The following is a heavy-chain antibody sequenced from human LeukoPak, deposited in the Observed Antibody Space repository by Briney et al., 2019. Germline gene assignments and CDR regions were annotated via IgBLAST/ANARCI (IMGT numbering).Heavy chain of an antibody. Sequence: GGSLRLSCEASGFTFTTYSMTWVRQTPGEGLEWVSSISTRDTFINYADSVKGRFTISRDNAKNSLFLQMTSLRAEDTAMYYCARDRLITMIVVGQYYFDYWGQGTLVTVS. D-gene: IGHD3-22*01. CDR3: ARDRLITMIVVGQYYFDY. J-gene: IGHJ4*02. CDR1: GFTFTTYS. V-gene: IGHV3-21*01. CDR2: ISTRDTFI.